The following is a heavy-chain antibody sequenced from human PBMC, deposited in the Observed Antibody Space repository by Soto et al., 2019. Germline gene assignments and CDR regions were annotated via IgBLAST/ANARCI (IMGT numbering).Heavy chain of an antibody. J-gene: IGHJ6*02. CDR3: CSSSWYDYYYGMDV. CDR2: ISSSSSYI. D-gene: IGHD6-13*01. CDR1: GFTFSSYS. Sequence: GGSLRLSCAASGFTFSSYSMNWVRQAPGKGLEWVSSISSSSSYIYYADSVKGRFTISRDNAMNSLYLQMNSLRAEDTAVYYCCSSSWYDYYYGMDVWGQGTTVTVSS. V-gene: IGHV3-21*01.